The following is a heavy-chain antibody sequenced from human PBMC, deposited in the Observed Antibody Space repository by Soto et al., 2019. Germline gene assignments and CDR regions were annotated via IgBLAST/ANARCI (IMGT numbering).Heavy chain of an antibody. CDR3: AIQGYYYYGMDV. J-gene: IGHJ6*02. Sequence: GGSLRLSCAASGFTFSSYVMHWVRQAPGKGLEWVAVIWYDGGNKYYADSVKGRFTISRDNSKNTLYLQMNSLRAEDTAVYYCAIQGYYYYGMDVWGQGTTVTVSS. V-gene: IGHV3-33*01. CDR2: IWYDGGNK. CDR1: GFTFSSYV.